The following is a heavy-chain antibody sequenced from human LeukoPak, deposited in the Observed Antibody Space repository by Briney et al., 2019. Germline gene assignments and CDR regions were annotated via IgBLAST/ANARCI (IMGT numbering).Heavy chain of an antibody. D-gene: IGHD3-10*01. CDR3: ARSGRPYYYGSGKEYYFDY. V-gene: IGHV1-18*01. CDR2: ISAYNGNT. Sequence: ASVTVSFTASGYTFTIYGISWVRQAPGQGLEWMGWISAYNGNTNYAQKLQGRVTMTTDTSTSTAYMELRSLRSDDTAVYYCARSGRPYYYGSGKEYYFDYWGQGTLVTVSS. CDR1: GYTFTIYG. J-gene: IGHJ4*02.